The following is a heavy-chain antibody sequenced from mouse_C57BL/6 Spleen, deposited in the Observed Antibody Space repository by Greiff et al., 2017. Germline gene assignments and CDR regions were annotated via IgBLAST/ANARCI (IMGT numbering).Heavy chain of an antibody. CDR1: GYSFTDYN. CDR3: ARRGGITTVVANYFDY. Sequence: EVKLMESGPELVKPGASVKISCKASGYSFTDYNMNWVKQSNGKSLEWIGVINPNYGTTSYNQKFKGKATLTVDQSSSTAYMQLNSLTSEDSAVYYCARRGGITTVVANYFDYWGQGTTLTVSS. V-gene: IGHV1-39*01. J-gene: IGHJ2*01. CDR2: INPNYGTT. D-gene: IGHD1-1*01.